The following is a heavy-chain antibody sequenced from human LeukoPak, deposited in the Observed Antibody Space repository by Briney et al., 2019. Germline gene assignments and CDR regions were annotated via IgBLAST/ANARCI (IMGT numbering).Heavy chain of an antibody. V-gene: IGHV3-30*18. J-gene: IGHJ3*01. Sequence: GGSLRLSCAASGLIFSNYGMHWVRQAPGKGLELVAVVSYDGEKNSYADSVKGRFTISRDNFENTLFLQMNSLKTEDTAVYYCAKSLREELYFYDAFDVWGQGTMVTVSS. CDR3: AKSLREELYFYDAFDV. CDR1: GLIFSNYG. CDR2: VSYDGEKN. D-gene: IGHD3-16*01.